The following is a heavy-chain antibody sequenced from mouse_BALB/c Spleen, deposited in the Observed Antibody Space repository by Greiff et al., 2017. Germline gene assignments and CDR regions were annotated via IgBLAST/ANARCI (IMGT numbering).Heavy chain of an antibody. CDR2: IFPGSGNT. J-gene: IGHJ2*01. Sequence: QVQLQQSGPELVKPGASVKISCKSSGYSFTSYYIHWVKQRPGQGLEWIGCIFPGSGNTKYNEKFKGKATLTADTSSSTAYMQLSSLTSEDSAVYFCACYDYWGRGTTLTVYS. CDR1: GYSFTSYY. V-gene: IGHV1-66*01. D-gene: IGHD1-1*01. CDR3: ACYDY.